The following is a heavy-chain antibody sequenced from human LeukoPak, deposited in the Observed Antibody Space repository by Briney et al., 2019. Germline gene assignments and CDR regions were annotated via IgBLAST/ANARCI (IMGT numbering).Heavy chain of an antibody. J-gene: IGHJ6*04. CDR3: AREVGYYYDSSGYYPDY. CDR2: INHSGST. D-gene: IGHD3-22*01. V-gene: IGHV4-34*01. Sequence: KSSETLSLTCAVYGGSFSGYYWSWIRQPPGKGLEWIREINHSGSTNYNPSLKSRVTISVDTSKNQFSLKLSSVTAADTAVYYCAREVGYYYDSSGYYPDYWGKGTTVTVSS. CDR1: GGSFSGYY.